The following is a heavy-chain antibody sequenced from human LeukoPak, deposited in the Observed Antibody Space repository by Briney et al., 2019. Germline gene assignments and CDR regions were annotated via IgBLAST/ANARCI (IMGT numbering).Heavy chain of an antibody. CDR3: ARERYYYGSGSYHDF. CDR2: IYYSGSS. CDR1: GGSIGSYY. D-gene: IGHD3-10*01. Sequence: SETLSLTCTVSGGSIGSYYWSWIRQAPGKGLDWIGYIYYSGSSNYNPSLNGRVTISVDTSKNQFSLKLNSVTPADTAVYYCARERYYYGSGSYHDFWGQGTLVTVSP. V-gene: IGHV4-59*01. J-gene: IGHJ4*02.